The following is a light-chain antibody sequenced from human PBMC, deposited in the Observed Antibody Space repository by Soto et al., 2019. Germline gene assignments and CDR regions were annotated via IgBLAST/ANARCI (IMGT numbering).Light chain of an antibody. CDR3: QQYNNWPPTWT. J-gene: IGKJ1*01. V-gene: IGKV3-15*01. Sequence: EIVMTQSPATLSVSPGETASLSCRASQNVSSNLAWYQQKPGQAPRLLIYGASTRATGIPARSSGSGSGTEFTLTISSLQSEDFAVYYCQQYNNWPPTWTFGQGTKVDIK. CDR2: GAS. CDR1: QNVSSN.